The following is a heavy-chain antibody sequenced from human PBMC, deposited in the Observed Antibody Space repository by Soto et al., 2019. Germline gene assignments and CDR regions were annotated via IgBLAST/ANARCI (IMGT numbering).Heavy chain of an antibody. D-gene: IGHD1-26*01. CDR1: GYTFTRSA. J-gene: IGHJ4*02. CDR2: ISTGNGNT. Sequence: ASVKVSCKTSGYTFTRSAVHWVRQAPGQRLEWMGWISTGNGNTQYSQKFEGRVTITRDTSASTAYMDLGSLTSEDTAVYYCAKADYRLWELLSAHWGQGTMVTVSS. CDR3: AKADYRLWELLSAH. V-gene: IGHV1-3*04.